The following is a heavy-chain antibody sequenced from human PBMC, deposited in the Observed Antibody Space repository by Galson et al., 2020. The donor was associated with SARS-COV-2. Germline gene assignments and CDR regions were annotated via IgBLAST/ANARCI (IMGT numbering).Heavy chain of an antibody. CDR1: GFTISNYA. D-gene: IGHD3-10*01. Sequence: GGSLRLSCVVSGFTISNYAMHWVRQAPGKGLEYVSAINSNGGNTYYADSVKGRFTISRDNSRNTLYLQMGSLKPEDTAVYYCARSGSGSYPLTAYYYMDVWGKGTTVTVSS. J-gene: IGHJ6*03. V-gene: IGHV3-64*02. CDR2: INSNGGNT. CDR3: ARSGSGSYPLTAYYYMDV.